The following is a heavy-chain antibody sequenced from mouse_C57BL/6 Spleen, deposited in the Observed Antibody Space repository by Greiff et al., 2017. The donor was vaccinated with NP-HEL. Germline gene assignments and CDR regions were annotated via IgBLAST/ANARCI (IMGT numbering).Heavy chain of an antibody. CDR2: IRSKSNNYAT. V-gene: IGHV10-1*01. CDR1: GFSFNTYA. Sequence: EVKVVESGGGLVQPKGSLKLSCAASGFSFNTYAMNWVRQAPGKGLEWVARIRSKSNNYATYYADSVKDRFTISRDDSESMLYLQMNNLKTEDTAMYYCFCQKDFAYWGQGTLVTVSA. J-gene: IGHJ3*01. CDR3: FCQKDFAY.